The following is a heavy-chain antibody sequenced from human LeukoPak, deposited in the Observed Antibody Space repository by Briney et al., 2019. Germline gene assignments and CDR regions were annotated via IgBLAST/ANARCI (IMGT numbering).Heavy chain of an antibody. CDR3: ARGTYSGSSYYFDY. D-gene: IGHD1-26*01. V-gene: IGHV3-7*04. Sequence: GGSLRLSCAASGFTFSSYWMSWVRQAPGKGLEWVANIKQDGSEKYYVDSVKGRFTISRDNAKNSLYLQMNSLRADDTAVYYCARGTYSGSSYYFDYWGQGTLVIVSS. J-gene: IGHJ4*02. CDR1: GFTFSSYW. CDR2: IKQDGSEK.